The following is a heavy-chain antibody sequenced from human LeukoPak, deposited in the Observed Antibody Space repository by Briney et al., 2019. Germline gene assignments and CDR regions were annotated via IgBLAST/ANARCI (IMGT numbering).Heavy chain of an antibody. J-gene: IGHJ4*02. CDR3: ARDTSGYDRFDY. CDR1: GGSFSGYY. V-gene: IGHV4-34*01. CDR2: INHSGST. D-gene: IGHD5-12*01. Sequence: SETLSLTCAVYGGSFSGYYWSWIRQPPGKGLEWIGEINHSGSTNYNPSLKSRVTISVDTSKNQFSLKLSSVTAADTAVYYCARDTSGYDRFDYWGQGTLVTVSS.